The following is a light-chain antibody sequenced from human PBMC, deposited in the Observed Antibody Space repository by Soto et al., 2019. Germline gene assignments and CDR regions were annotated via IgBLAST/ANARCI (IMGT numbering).Light chain of an antibody. V-gene: IGLV2-14*01. CDR1: SSYVGAYNY. Sequence: QSALTQPASVSGSPGQSITISCTGTSSYVGAYNYVSWYQQHPGKAPKLMIYGVSNRPSGIPNRFSGSKSGNTASLTISGLQAEDEADYYCNSYTTTSTVVFGGGTKLT. CDR2: GVS. J-gene: IGLJ3*02. CDR3: NSYTTTSTVV.